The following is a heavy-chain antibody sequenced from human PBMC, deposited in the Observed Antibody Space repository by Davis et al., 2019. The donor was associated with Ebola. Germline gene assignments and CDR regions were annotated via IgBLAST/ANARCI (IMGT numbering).Heavy chain of an antibody. D-gene: IGHD2-2*01. CDR3: ARVRGDIVVVGPFDY. CDR1: GFTVSSNY. CDR2: IYSGGST. V-gene: IGHV3-53*01. J-gene: IGHJ4*02. Sequence: PGGSLRLSCAASGFTVSSNYMSWVRQAPGKGLEWVSVIYSGGSTYYADSVKGRFTISRDNSKNTLYLQMNSLRAEDTAVYYCARVRGDIVVVGPFDYWGQGTLVTVSS.